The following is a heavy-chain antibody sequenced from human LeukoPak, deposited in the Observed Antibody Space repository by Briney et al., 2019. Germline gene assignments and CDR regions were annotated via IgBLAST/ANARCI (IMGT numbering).Heavy chain of an antibody. CDR1: GFSFTTYS. CDR3: ASWPVGWYGEDS. D-gene: IGHD6-19*01. Sequence: GGSLRLSCAASGFSFTTYSINWVRQAPGKGLEWVSYISSTATTIYYADSVKGRFTISRDNAINSVYLQMNSLRVEDTAVYYCASWPVGWYGEDSWGQGTLVTVSS. J-gene: IGHJ4*02. V-gene: IGHV3-48*04. CDR2: ISSTATTI.